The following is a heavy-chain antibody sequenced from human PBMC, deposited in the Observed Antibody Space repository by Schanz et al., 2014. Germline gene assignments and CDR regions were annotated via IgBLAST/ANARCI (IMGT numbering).Heavy chain of an antibody. D-gene: IGHD6-25*01. V-gene: IGHV4-61*02. CDR1: GGSISSGTYY. J-gene: IGHJ5*02. Sequence: QVQLQESGPGLVKPSQTLSLTCIVSGGSISSGTYYWSWLRQPAGRGLEWIGRVYTSGSTNYNPPIKGRASITRDTSKNQCSRTLGSVTAADTAVYYCAREPLSGYNWFDPWGQGSLVTVSS. CDR3: AREPLSGYNWFDP. CDR2: VYTSGST.